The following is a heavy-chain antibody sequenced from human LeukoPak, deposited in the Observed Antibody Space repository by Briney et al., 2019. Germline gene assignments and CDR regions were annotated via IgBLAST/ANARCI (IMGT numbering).Heavy chain of an antibody. Sequence: GGSLRLSCAASGFTFSSYGMHWVRQAPGKGLEWVAVISYDGSNKYYADSVKGRFTISRDNSKNTLYLQMNSLRAEDTVVYYCAKPRVGIAAAGPFDYWGQGTLVTVSS. CDR3: AKPRVGIAAAGPFDY. J-gene: IGHJ4*02. CDR2: ISYDGSNK. CDR1: GFTFSSYG. V-gene: IGHV3-30*18. D-gene: IGHD6-13*01.